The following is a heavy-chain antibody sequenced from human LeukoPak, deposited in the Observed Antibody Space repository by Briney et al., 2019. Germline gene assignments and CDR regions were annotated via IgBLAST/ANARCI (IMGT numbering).Heavy chain of an antibody. CDR3: ARDRVTMIVVVGLSNDFDI. Sequence: ASVRPSCKASGYTFTSYGISWVRQAPGQGLEWMGWISAYNGNTNYAQKFQGRVTMTTDTSTSTAYMELTSLRSDDTAVYYCARDRVTMIVVVGLSNDFDIWGQGTMVTVSS. CDR2: ISAYNGNT. J-gene: IGHJ3*02. CDR1: GYTFTSYG. D-gene: IGHD3-22*01. V-gene: IGHV1-18*01.